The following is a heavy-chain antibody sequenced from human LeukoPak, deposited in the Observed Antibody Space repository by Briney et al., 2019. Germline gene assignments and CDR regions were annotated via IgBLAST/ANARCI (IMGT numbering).Heavy chain of an antibody. J-gene: IGHJ4*02. V-gene: IGHV3-30*18. CDR1: GFIFSTYG. CDR3: AKKISGSYSECPDY. Sequence: PGGSLRLSCAASGFIFSTYGMHWVRQAPGKGLEWVAVTSSDGSNKQYADSVKGRFTISRDNSKNTLYLQMNSLRVEDTAVYYCAKKISGSYSECPDYWGQGTLVTVSS. D-gene: IGHD1-26*01. CDR2: TSSDGSNK.